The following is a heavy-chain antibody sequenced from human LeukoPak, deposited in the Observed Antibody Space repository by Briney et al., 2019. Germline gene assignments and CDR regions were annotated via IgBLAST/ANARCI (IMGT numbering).Heavy chain of an antibody. J-gene: IGHJ4*02. Sequence: GGSLRLSCAASGFTFSSYAMSWVRQAPGKGLEWVSAISGSGGSTYYADSVKGRFTISRDNSKNTLYLQMNSLRAEDTAVYYCAKDPPRHRVVAAATVYWGQGTLVTVSS. V-gene: IGHV3-23*01. CDR2: ISGSGGST. CDR1: GFTFSSYA. CDR3: AKDPPRHRVVAAATVY. D-gene: IGHD2-15*01.